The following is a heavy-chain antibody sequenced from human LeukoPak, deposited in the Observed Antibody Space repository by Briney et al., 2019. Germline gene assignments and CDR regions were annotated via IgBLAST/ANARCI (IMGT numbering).Heavy chain of an antibody. CDR1: GFTISTYA. V-gene: IGHV3-23*01. D-gene: IGHD3-22*01. Sequence: GGSLRLSCAASGFTISTYAMTWVRQAPGKGLEWVSLISGTGGSTYDADSVKGRFTISRDNSKNTLYLQMNSLRAEDTAVYYCAKLQGSWHLYYESSGSYCFDSWGQGTLVTVSS. CDR2: ISGTGGST. J-gene: IGHJ4*02. CDR3: AKLQGSWHLYYESSGSYCFDS.